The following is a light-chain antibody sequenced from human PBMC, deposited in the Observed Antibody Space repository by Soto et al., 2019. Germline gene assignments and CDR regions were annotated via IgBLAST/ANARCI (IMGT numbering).Light chain of an antibody. CDR1: QSVLYNSNNKNY. CDR3: QQYYSTRT. Sequence: DIVMTQSPDSLAVSLGERATINCKSSQSVLYNSNNKNYLAWYQQKPGQPPKLLIYWASTRESGVPDRFSGSGSGTDFPLTISSLQAEDVAVYYCQQYYSTRTFGQGTKVEIK. V-gene: IGKV4-1*01. J-gene: IGKJ1*01. CDR2: WAS.